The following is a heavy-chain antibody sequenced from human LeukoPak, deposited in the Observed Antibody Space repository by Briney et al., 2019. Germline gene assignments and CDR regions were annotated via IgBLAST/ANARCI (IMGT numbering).Heavy chain of an antibody. CDR1: GFTFSSYG. V-gene: IGHV3-30*02. J-gene: IGHJ4*02. Sequence: PGGSLRLSCAASGFTFSSYGMHWVRQAPGKGLEWVAFIRYDGSNKYYADSVKGRFTISRDNSKNTLYLQMNSLRAEDTAVYYCAKRNSMEYYFDYWGQGTLVTVSS. D-gene: IGHD2/OR15-2a*01. CDR3: AKRNSMEYYFDY. CDR2: IRYDGSNK.